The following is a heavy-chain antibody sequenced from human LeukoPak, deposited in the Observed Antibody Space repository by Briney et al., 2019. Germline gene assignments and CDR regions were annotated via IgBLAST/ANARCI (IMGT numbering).Heavy chain of an antibody. CDR1: GYTFTSYG. J-gene: IGHJ6*02. Sequence: ASVKVSCKASGYTFTSYGISWVRQAPGQGLEWMGWISAYNGNTNYAQKLQGRVTMTTDTSTSTAYMELRSLRSDDTAVYYCAREEGITIFGVVISYHGMDVWGQGTTVTVSS. CDR2: ISAYNGNT. V-gene: IGHV1-18*01. CDR3: AREEGITIFGVVISYHGMDV. D-gene: IGHD3-3*01.